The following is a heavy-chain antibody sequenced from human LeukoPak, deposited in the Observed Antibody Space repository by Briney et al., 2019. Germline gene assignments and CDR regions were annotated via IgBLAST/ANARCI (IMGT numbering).Heavy chain of an antibody. J-gene: IGHJ5*02. D-gene: IGHD3-10*01. V-gene: IGHV4-31*03. Sequence: SETLSLTCTVSGGSISSGGYYWSWIRQHPGKGLEWIGYIYYSGSTYYNPSLKSRATISVDTSKNQFSLKLSSVTAADTAVYYCAREIGRSFGELLYWFDPWGQGTLVTVSS. CDR2: IYYSGST. CDR3: AREIGRSFGELLYWFDP. CDR1: GGSISSGGYY.